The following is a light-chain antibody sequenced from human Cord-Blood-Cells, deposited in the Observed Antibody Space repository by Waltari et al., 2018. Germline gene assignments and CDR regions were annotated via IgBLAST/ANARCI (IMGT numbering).Light chain of an antibody. CDR3: SSYTNSSTLV. Sequence: QSALTQPASVSGSPGQSITISCTGTSSDVGGYNYVSWYQQHPGKAPKLMIYEVSNRPAGVSNRFSRSKSGNTASLAITGLQAEDEADYYCSSYTNSSTLVFGTGTKVTVL. J-gene: IGLJ1*01. V-gene: IGLV2-14*01. CDR1: SSDVGGYNY. CDR2: EVS.